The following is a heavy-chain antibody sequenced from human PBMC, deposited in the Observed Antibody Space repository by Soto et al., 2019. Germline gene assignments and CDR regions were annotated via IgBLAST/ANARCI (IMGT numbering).Heavy chain of an antibody. J-gene: IGHJ4*02. CDR1: GGSISSGGYS. V-gene: IGHV4-30-2*01. D-gene: IGHD3-3*01. CDR3: ARGVITIFGKLLPPHYFDY. CDR2: IYHSGST. Sequence: QLQLQESGSGLVKPSQTLSLTCAVSGGSISSGGYSWSWIRQPPGKGLEWIGYIYHSGSTYYNPSLKSRVTILLDRSNNQFSLKLSPVTAADTAVYYCARGVITIFGKLLPPHYFDYWGQGTLVTVSS.